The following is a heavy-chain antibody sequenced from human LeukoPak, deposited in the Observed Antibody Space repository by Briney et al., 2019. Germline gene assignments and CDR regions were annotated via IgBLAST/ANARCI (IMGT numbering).Heavy chain of an antibody. CDR2: ISGSGGST. Sequence: GGSLRLSCAASGFIFSSYAMSWVRQAPGKGLEWVSTISGSGGSTYYADSVKGRFTISRDNSKNTLFLQMNSLRAEDTAVYYCARNFALDYWGQGTLVTVSS. CDR1: GFIFSSYA. CDR3: ARNFALDY. J-gene: IGHJ4*02. V-gene: IGHV3-23*01.